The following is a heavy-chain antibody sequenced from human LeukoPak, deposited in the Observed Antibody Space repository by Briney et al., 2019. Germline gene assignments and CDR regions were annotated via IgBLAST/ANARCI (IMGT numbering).Heavy chain of an antibody. Sequence: GASVKVSCKASGYTFTGYYLHWVRQAPGQGVEWMGWIRPDSGGVIYAPKFQGRVTMTRDTSISTAYMELSRLSSDDTAVYYCARLPVDYYDSSGYVPPWGQGTLVTVSS. J-gene: IGHJ5*02. CDR1: GYTFTGYY. CDR3: ARLPVDYYDSSGYVPP. CDR2: IRPDSGGV. V-gene: IGHV1-2*02. D-gene: IGHD3-22*01.